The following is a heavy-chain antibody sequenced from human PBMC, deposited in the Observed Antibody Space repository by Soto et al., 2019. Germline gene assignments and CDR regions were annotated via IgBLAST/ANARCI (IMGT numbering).Heavy chain of an antibody. Sequence: GGSLGLSCAASGFTFSSYGMHWVRQAPGKGLEWVAVISYDGSNKYYADSVKGRFTISRDNSKNTLYLQMNSLRAEDTAVYYCAKPVRFLEWSLYDAFDIWGQGTMVTVSS. CDR3: AKPVRFLEWSLYDAFDI. CDR2: ISYDGSNK. J-gene: IGHJ3*02. CDR1: GFTFSSYG. D-gene: IGHD3-3*01. V-gene: IGHV3-30*18.